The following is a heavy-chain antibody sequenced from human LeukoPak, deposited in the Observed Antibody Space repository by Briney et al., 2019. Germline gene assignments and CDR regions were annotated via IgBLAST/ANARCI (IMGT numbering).Heavy chain of an antibody. CDR3: ARDRSYVWGSYRYTVDYFDY. CDR1: GGSFSGYY. J-gene: IGHJ4*02. Sequence: PSETLSLTCAVYGGSFSGYYWSWILQPPGKGLEWIGEINHSGSTNYNPSLKGRVTISVDTSKNQFSLKLSSVTAADTAVYYCARDRSYVWGSYRYTVDYFDYWGQGTLVTVSS. V-gene: IGHV4-34*01. D-gene: IGHD3-16*02. CDR2: INHSGST.